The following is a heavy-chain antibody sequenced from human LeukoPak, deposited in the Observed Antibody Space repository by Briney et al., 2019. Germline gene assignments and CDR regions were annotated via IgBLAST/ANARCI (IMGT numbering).Heavy chain of an antibody. CDR1: GYTFTIYA. J-gene: IGHJ3*02. CDR2: ISAYNGNT. D-gene: IGHD2-2*01. V-gene: IGHV1-18*01. Sequence: GASVKVSCKASGYTFTIYAISWVRQAPGQGLEWMGWISAYNGNTNYAQKLQGRVTMTTDTSTSTAYMELKSLRSDETAVYYCARDPEPTRYCSSTSCYRGAFDIWGQGTMVTVSS. CDR3: ARDPEPTRYCSSTSCYRGAFDI.